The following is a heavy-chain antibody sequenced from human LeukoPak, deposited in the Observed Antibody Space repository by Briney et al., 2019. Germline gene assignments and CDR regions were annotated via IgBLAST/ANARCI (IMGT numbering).Heavy chain of an antibody. Sequence: GGSLRLSCAASGSTISNNVMSWVRQPPGKGLEWVSAISCSGGSTYYADSVKGRFTISRDNSKNTLYLQMNSLRAEDTAVYYCARDQTSGWYLDNGDYGMDVWGQGTTVTVSS. CDR1: GSTISNNV. D-gene: IGHD6-19*01. J-gene: IGHJ6*02. CDR2: ISCSGGST. CDR3: ARDQTSGWYLDNGDYGMDV. V-gene: IGHV3-23*01.